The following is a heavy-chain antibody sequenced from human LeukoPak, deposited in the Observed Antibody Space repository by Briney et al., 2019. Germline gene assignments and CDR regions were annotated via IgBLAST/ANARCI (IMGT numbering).Heavy chain of an antibody. CDR3: ARGGRAYYDVLTGYYSSYFDY. V-gene: IGHV1-2*04. Sequence: ALVKVSCKASGYTFTGYYMHWVRQAPGQGLGWMGWINPNSGGTNYAQKFQGWVTMTRDTSISTAYMELSRLRSDDTAVYYCARGGRAYYDVLTGYYSSYFDYWGQGTLVTVSS. CDR1: GYTFTGYY. D-gene: IGHD3-9*01. J-gene: IGHJ4*02. CDR2: INPNSGGT.